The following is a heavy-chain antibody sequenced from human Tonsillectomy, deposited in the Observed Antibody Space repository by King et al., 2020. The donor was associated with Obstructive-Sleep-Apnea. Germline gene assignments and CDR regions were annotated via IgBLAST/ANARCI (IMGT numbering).Heavy chain of an antibody. D-gene: IGHD2-15*01. J-gene: IGHJ4*02. CDR2: ISRSGITT. Sequence: VQLVESGGGLVQPGGSLRLSCAASGFTFSSYNMNWVRQAPGKGLEWVSYISRSGITTYLADSVRGRFTISRDNAKSSLYLQMNSLRAEDTAVYYCARDQTYPQWAVEAATGFDYWGQGTLVTVSS. CDR1: GFTFSSYN. V-gene: IGHV3-48*04. CDR3: ARDQTYPQWAVEAATGFDY.